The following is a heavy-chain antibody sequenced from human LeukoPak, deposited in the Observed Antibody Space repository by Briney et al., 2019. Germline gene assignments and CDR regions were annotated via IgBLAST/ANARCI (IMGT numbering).Heavy chain of an antibody. Sequence: PGRSLRLSCAASGFTFSSYAMPWVRQAPGKGLEWVAVISYDESNKYYADSVKGRFTISRDNSKNTLYLQMNSLRAEDTAVYYCARDLPSAYYYDSSGVFDYWGQGTLVTVSS. V-gene: IGHV3-30-3*01. CDR1: GFTFSSYA. CDR3: ARDLPSAYYYDSSGVFDY. D-gene: IGHD3-22*01. CDR2: ISYDESNK. J-gene: IGHJ4*02.